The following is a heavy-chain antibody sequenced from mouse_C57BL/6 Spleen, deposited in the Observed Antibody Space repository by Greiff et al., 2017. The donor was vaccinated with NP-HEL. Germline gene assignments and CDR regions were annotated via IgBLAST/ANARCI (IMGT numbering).Heavy chain of an antibody. D-gene: IGHD1-1*01. Sequence: QVQLQQPGAELVRPGSSVKLSCKASGYTFTSYWMHWVKQRPIQGLEWIGNIDPSDSETHYNQKFKDKATLTVDKSSSTAYMQLSSLTSEDSAVYYCARSLYYYGSSYHWYFDVWGTGTTVTVSS. V-gene: IGHV1-52*01. CDR2: IDPSDSET. CDR1: GYTFTSYW. CDR3: ARSLYYYGSSYHWYFDV. J-gene: IGHJ1*03.